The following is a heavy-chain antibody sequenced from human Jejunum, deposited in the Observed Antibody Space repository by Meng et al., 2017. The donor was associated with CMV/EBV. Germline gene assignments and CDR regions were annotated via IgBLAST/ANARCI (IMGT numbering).Heavy chain of an antibody. Sequence: SCAASGFTFRSSWMHWVRHAPGKGLVWVSRIKSDGISTTYADSVKGRFTISRDNAKNTLYLQMNSLRAEDTAVYYCARDRHYGADYWGQGTLVTVSS. CDR2: IKSDGIST. J-gene: IGHJ4*02. D-gene: IGHD4/OR15-4a*01. CDR1: GFTFRSSW. CDR3: ARDRHYGADY. V-gene: IGHV3-74*01.